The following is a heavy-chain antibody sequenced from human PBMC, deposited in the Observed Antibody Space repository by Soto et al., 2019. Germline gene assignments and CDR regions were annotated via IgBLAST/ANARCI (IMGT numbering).Heavy chain of an antibody. CDR1: GFTFSSYS. D-gene: IGHD5-18*01. Sequence: GGSLRLSCAASGFTFSSYSMNWVRQAPGKGLEWVSSISSSSSYIYYADSVKGRFTISRDNAKNSLYLQMNSLRAEDTAVYYCARSGYSYGYDAFDIWGQGTMVTVSS. CDR3: ARSGYSYGYDAFDI. V-gene: IGHV3-21*01. J-gene: IGHJ3*02. CDR2: ISSSSSYI.